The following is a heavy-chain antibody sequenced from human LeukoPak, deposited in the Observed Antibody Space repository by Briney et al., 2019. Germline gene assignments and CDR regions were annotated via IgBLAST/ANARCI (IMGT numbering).Heavy chain of an antibody. CDR1: GFTFSSYA. CDR3: ARDLYRIVVVPHYFDY. D-gene: IGHD3-22*01. V-gene: IGHV3-7*01. Sequence: GGSLRLSCAASGFTFSSYAMSWVRQAPGKGLEWVANIKKDGSEKYYVDSVKGRFTIPRDNAKNSLYLQMNSLRAEDTAAYYCARDLYRIVVVPHYFDYWGQGTLVTVSS. CDR2: IKKDGSEK. J-gene: IGHJ4*02.